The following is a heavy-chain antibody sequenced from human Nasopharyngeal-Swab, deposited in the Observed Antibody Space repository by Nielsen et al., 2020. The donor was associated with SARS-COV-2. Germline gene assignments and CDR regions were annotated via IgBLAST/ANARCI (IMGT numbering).Heavy chain of an antibody. V-gene: IGHV3-30-3*01. J-gene: IGHJ6*02. CDR2: ISYDGSIK. CDR3: ARAGRVGDAFTGLDV. CDR1: GFTLSTYA. D-gene: IGHD1-26*01. Sequence: GESLKISCEASGFTLSTYAMHWVRQAPGKGLEWVAVISYDGSIKKSADSVEGRFTISRDNSKNTLYLQMNSLRVDDTAVYYCARAGRVGDAFTGLDVWGQGTTVTVSS.